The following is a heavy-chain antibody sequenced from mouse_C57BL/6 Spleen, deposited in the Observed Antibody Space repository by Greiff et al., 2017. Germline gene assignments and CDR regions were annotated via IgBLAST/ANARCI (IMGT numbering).Heavy chain of an antibody. J-gene: IGHJ3*01. D-gene: IGHD1-1*01. CDR3: AREGWDYYGSSPWFAY. CDR1: GYTFTSYW. CDR2: IDPNSGGT. Sequence: QVQLQQPGAELVKPGASVKLSCKASGYTFTSYWMHWVKQRPGRGLEWIGRIDPNSGGTKYNEKFTSKATLTVDKPSSTAYMQLSSLTSEDSAVYYCAREGWDYYGSSPWFAYWGQGTLVTVSA. V-gene: IGHV1-72*01.